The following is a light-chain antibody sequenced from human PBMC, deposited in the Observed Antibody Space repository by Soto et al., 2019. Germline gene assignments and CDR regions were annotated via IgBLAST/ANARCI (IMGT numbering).Light chain of an antibody. CDR2: EYN. CDR3: QSYDSSLSGYV. CDR1: SSNIGAGYE. Sequence: QSVLTQPPSVSEAPGQRVTISCTGSSSNIGAGYEAHWYQQVPGTAPKLLIYEYNNRTSGVPDRFSGSKSGTSASLAITGLQAEDEAEYYCQSYDSSLSGYVFGTGTKVTVL. V-gene: IGLV1-40*01. J-gene: IGLJ1*01.